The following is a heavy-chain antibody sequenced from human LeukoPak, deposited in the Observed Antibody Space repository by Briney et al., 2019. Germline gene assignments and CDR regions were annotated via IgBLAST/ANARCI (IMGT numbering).Heavy chain of an antibody. D-gene: IGHD3-10*01. CDR2: IIPIFGTA. CDR3: AGSGRNFYYYMDV. CDR1: GGTFRRYA. V-gene: IGHV1-69*13. J-gene: IGHJ6*03. Sequence: GASETVSCKASGGTFRRYAISWVRQAPRQGLEWMGGIIPIFGTANYAQKFQGRVTITADESTSTAYMELNRLRSEDTAMYYCAGSGRNFYYYMDVWGKGTTVTISS.